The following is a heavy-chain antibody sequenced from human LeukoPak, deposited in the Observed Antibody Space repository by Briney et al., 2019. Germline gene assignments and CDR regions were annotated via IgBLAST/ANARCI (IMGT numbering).Heavy chain of an antibody. CDR2: IIPIFGTA. Sequence: SVKVSCKASGGTFSSYAISWVRQAPGQGFEWMGGIIPIFGTANYAQKFQGRVTITADESTSTAYMELSSLRSEDTAVYYCATSVRGVIIMAFDIWGQGTMVTVSS. V-gene: IGHV1-69*13. J-gene: IGHJ3*02. D-gene: IGHD3-10*01. CDR3: ATSVRGVIIMAFDI. CDR1: GGTFSSYA.